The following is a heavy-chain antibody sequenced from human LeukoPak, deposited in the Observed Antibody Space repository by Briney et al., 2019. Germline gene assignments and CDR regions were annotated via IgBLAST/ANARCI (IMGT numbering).Heavy chain of an antibody. CDR3: ARLLENYYDSSGYYA. J-gene: IGHJ4*02. Sequence: SETLSLTCTVSGGSISSSSYYWGWIRQPPGKGLEWIGSIYYSGSTYYNPSLKSRVTISVDTSKNQFSLKLSSVTAADTAVYYCARLLENYYDSSGYYAWGQGTLVTVSS. CDR2: IYYSGST. D-gene: IGHD3-22*01. V-gene: IGHV4-39*01. CDR1: GGSISSSSYY.